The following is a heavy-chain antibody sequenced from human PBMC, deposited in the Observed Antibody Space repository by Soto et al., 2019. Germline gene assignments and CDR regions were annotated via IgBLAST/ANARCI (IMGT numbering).Heavy chain of an antibody. D-gene: IGHD5-12*01. J-gene: IGHJ4*02. CDR1: GYTFTNND. CDR3: ARAPVARYSADYFDN. CDR2: MNPKSGNT. Sequence: QVQLVQSGAEVKRPGASVKVSCKASGYTFTNNDINWVRQATGQRPEWMGWMNPKSGNTGYAQRFQGRVSMTRDNSITTAYMELRGLRSDVTAVYYCARAPVARYSADYFDNWGQGTLVTVSS. V-gene: IGHV1-8*01.